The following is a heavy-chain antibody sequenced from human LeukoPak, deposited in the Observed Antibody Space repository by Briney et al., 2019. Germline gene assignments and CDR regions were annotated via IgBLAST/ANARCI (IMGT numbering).Heavy chain of an antibody. CDR2: INHSGST. CDR1: GGSFSGYY. J-gene: IGHJ4*02. D-gene: IGHD3-3*01. V-gene: IGHV4-34*01. CDR3: ARGPVLRFLEWLSQPYYFDY. Sequence: SETLSLTCAVYGGSFSGYYWSWIRQPPGKGLEWIGEINHSGSTNYNPSLKSRVTISVDTSKNQFSLKQSSVTAADTAVYYCARGPVLRFLEWLSQPYYFDYWGQGTLVTVSS.